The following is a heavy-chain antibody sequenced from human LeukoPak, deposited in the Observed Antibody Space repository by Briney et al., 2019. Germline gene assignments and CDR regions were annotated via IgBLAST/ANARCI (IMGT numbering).Heavy chain of an antibody. J-gene: IGHJ4*02. V-gene: IGHV4-39*02. Sequence: SETLSLTCTVSGGSISSSSYYWGWIRQPPGKGLEWIGSINYSGTTYYNPSLKSRVTVSVDTSKNHFSLKLISVTAADTAVYYCARGSGKAYYYDSSGYYPDYWGQGTLVTVSS. CDR1: GGSISSSSYY. D-gene: IGHD3-22*01. CDR2: INYSGTT. CDR3: ARGSGKAYYYDSSGYYPDY.